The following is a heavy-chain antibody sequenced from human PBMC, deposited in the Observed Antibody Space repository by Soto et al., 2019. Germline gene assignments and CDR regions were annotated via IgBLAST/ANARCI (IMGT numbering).Heavy chain of an antibody. V-gene: IGHV1-69*13. D-gene: IGHD5-12*01. CDR3: VRVVAIPGYPDN. Sequence: ASLKVSCKASGGTFSSYALSCVRQAPGQGLEWMGGIVPIVDTSTYAQKFQGRVTITADESTSTVYMELSSLRSDDTAVYYCVRVVAIPGYPDNWVQGTLVTVSS. J-gene: IGHJ4*02. CDR2: IVPIVDTS. CDR1: GGTFSSYA.